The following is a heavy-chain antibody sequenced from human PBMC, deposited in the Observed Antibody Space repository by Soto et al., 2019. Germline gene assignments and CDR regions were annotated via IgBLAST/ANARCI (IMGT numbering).Heavy chain of an antibody. CDR3: ARGGDEWELPDY. Sequence: GGSLRLSCAASGFTFSSYAMHWVRQAPGKGLEWVAVISYDGSNKYYADSVKGRFTISRDNSKNTLYLQMNSLRAEDTAVYYCARGGDEWELPDYWGQGTLVTVSS. J-gene: IGHJ4*02. CDR1: GFTFSSYA. CDR2: ISYDGSNK. V-gene: IGHV3-30*04. D-gene: IGHD1-26*01.